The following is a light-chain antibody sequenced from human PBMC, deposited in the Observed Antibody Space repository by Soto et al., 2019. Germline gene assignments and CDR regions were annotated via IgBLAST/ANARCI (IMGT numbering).Light chain of an antibody. CDR1: QNIISN. CDR2: GAS. J-gene: IGKJ5*01. CDR3: QQYNNWPIT. V-gene: IGKV3-15*01. Sequence: EIVMTQSPATLSVSPGEGATLTCRANQNIISNLAWYQQKPGQAPRILIYGASTRATGVPARFSGSGAGTEFTLTISSLQSEDFEVYYCQQYNNWPITFGQGTRLDIK.